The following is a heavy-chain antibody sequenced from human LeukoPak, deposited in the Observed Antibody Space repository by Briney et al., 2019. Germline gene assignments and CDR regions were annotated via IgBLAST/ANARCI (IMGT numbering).Heavy chain of an antibody. CDR1: GGSISSYY. Sequence: PSETLSLTCTVSGGSISSYYWSWIRQPPGKGLEWIGYIYYSGSTNYNPSLKSRVTISVDTSRNQFSLKLSSVTAADTAVYYCVRTRSSWYAWFDPWGQGTLVTVSS. J-gene: IGHJ5*02. CDR2: IYYSGST. D-gene: IGHD6-13*01. V-gene: IGHV4-59*01. CDR3: VRTRSSWYAWFDP.